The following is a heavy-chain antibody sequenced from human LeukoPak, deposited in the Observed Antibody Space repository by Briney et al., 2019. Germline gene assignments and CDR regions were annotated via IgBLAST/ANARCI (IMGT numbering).Heavy chain of an antibody. CDR1: GYSFTSYW. V-gene: IGHV5-51*01. Sequence: GASLQISCKGSGYSFTSYWIGWVRQLPGKGLEWMGIIYPGDSDTRYSPSFQGQVTISADKSISTAYLQRSSLKASDTAMYYCARISVIQLWLLDPWGQGTLVTVSS. D-gene: IGHD5-18*01. CDR3: ARISVIQLWLLDP. J-gene: IGHJ5*02. CDR2: IYPGDSDT.